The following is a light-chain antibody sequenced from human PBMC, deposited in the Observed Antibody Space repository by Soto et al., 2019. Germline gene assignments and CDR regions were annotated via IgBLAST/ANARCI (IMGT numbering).Light chain of an antibody. CDR1: SSDVGGYTY. CDR2: EVN. CDR3: SSYTSSSTVYV. V-gene: IGLV2-14*01. J-gene: IGLJ1*01. Sequence: QSVLTQPASVSGSPRQSITISCTGASSDVGGYTYVSWYQQHPGKAPKLMIYEVNNRPSGVSNRFSGSKSGNTASLTISGLQAEDEADYYCSSYTSSSTVYVFGNGTKLT.